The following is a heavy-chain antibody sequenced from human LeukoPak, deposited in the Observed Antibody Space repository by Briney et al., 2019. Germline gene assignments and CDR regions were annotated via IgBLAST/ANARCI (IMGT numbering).Heavy chain of an antibody. V-gene: IGHV4-39*01. J-gene: IGHJ4*02. D-gene: IGHD2-2*01. CDR1: GGSISISSYF. CDR2: IYYSGST. CDR3: ARHLASYCSSTSWPPKTVDY. Sequence: SETLSLPCTVSGGSISISSYFWGWIRQPPGEGLEWIGSIYYSGSTYYKPSLKSRDTISVYTSKNQFSLKLSSVTAADTAAYHCARHLASYCSSTSWPPKTVDYWGQGTLVTVSS.